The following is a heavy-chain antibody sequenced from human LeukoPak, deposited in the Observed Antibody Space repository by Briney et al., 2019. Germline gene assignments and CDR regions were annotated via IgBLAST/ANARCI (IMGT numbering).Heavy chain of an antibody. CDR2: IAGKDYAGKT. CDR1: GLTFGDYA. J-gene: IGHJ6*02. V-gene: IGHV3-49*04. D-gene: IGHD5-24*01. CDR3: TRDSYGYHPDNGFDV. Sequence: GGSLRLSCTVSGLTFGDYAVSWVRQAPGKGLEWVGFIAGKDYAGKTEYAASVKGRFIISRDDSKNIAYLQMNSLKTEDTATYYCTRDSYGYHPDNGFDVWGPGTTVTVSS.